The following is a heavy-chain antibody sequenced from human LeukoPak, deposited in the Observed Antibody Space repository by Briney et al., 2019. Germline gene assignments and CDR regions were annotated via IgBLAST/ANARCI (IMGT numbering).Heavy chain of an antibody. Sequence: PSETLSLTCAVYGGSFSNYYWSWIRQPPGKGLEWIGEISPSGSTNYNPSLKSRVTISVDTSKNQFSLNLTSVTTTDTAVYYCARGQVVREYWGQGTLVTVPS. V-gene: IGHV4-34*01. CDR3: ARGQVVREY. J-gene: IGHJ4*02. CDR2: ISPSGST. D-gene: IGHD2-15*01. CDR1: GGSFSNYY.